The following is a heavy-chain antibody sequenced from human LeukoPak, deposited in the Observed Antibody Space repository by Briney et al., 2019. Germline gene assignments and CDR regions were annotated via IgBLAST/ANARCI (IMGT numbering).Heavy chain of an antibody. CDR3: EGSADVYSSSWSSYYYHGLDV. CDR2: ITRSGAVK. Sequence: GGSLRLSCVASGFTFNYYEMNWVRQAPGKGLEWVSHITRSGAVKYYTDSVKGRFTISRDNAKNSVFLQMDSLRAEDTAVYYCEGSADVYSSSWSSYYYHGLDVWGQGTTVTVSS. D-gene: IGHD2-2*01. CDR1: GFTFNYYE. J-gene: IGHJ6*02. V-gene: IGHV3-48*03.